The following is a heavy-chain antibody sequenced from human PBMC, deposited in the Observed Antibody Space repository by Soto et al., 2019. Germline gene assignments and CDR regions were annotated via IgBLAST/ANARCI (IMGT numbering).Heavy chain of an antibody. J-gene: IGHJ4*02. D-gene: IGHD5-18*01. CDR3: AHRGYMYGNWDHGYFDY. V-gene: IGHV2-5*02. CDR1: GFSLTTSGVG. Sequence: QITLKESGPTRVRPTQTLALTCTFSGFSLTTSGVGVGWIRKPPGKALEWLAVIYWDDDKRYSPSLKSRLTITKDTSKNQVVLTMADMDPEDTATYFCAHRGYMYGNWDHGYFDYWGQGTLVTVSS. CDR2: IYWDDDK.